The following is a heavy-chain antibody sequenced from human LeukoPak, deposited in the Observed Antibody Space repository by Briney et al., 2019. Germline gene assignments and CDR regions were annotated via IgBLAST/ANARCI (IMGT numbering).Heavy chain of an antibody. CDR2: ISGSGGST. CDR1: GFTFSSYA. J-gene: IGHJ5*02. CDR3: AKTMVQGVIKGGLDP. D-gene: IGHD3-10*01. Sequence: PGGSLRLSCAASGFTFSSYAVSWVRQAPGKGLEWVSAISGSGGSTYYADSVKGRFTISRDNSKNTLYLQMNSLRAEDTAVYYCAKTMVQGVIKGGLDPWGQGTLVTVSS. V-gene: IGHV3-23*01.